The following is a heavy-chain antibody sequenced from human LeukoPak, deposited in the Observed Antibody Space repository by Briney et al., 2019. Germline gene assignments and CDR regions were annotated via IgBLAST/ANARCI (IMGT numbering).Heavy chain of an antibody. V-gene: IGHV3-74*01. D-gene: IGHD5-24*01. CDR2: ITSDGTAT. CDR3: ASGYNYANDFDS. Sequence: GGSLRLSCVASGFTFSNYWMHWVRQAPGKGLVWVSRITSDGTATTYADSVKGRFTISRDNAKNTLYLQMNSLRGEDTAIYYCASGYNYANDFDSWGQGTLVSVSS. CDR1: GFTFSNYW. J-gene: IGHJ4*02.